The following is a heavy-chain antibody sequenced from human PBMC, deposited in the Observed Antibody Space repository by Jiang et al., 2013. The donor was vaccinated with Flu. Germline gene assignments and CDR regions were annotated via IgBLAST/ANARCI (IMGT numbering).Heavy chain of an antibody. Sequence: PGGSLRLSCAASGFTFSNYWMSWVRQAPGKGLEWVANIKPDGSEVYYVDSVKGRFTISRENAKSSLYLQMNSLRDEDTAVYYCARDPYCGDDCYTLDYWGQGTLVAVSS. D-gene: IGHD2-21*01. CDR1: GFTFSNYW. CDR3: ARDPYCGDDCYTLDY. J-gene: IGHJ4*02. CDR2: IKPDGSEV. V-gene: IGHV3-7*01.